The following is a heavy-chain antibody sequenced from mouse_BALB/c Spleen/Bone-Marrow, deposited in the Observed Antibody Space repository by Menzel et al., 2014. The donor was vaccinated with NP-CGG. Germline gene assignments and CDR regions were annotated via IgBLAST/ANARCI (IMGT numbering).Heavy chain of an antibody. V-gene: IGHV6-6*01. CDR2: IRNKANNHTT. J-gene: IGHJ4*01. CDR1: GFTFSDAW. CDR3: TRRGYDNVMDY. Sequence: DVQLQESGGGLVQPGGSMKLSCAASGFTFSDAWMDWVRQSPEKGLEWVAEIRNKANNHTTYYAESVKGRFTISRDDSKSSVYLQMNSLRPEDTGIYYCTRRGYDNVMDYWGQGTSVTVSS. D-gene: IGHD2-14*01.